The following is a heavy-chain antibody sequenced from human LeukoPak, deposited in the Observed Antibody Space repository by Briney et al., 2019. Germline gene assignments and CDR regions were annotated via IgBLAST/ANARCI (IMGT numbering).Heavy chain of an antibody. Sequence: ASVKVSCKASGYTFTGYYMHWVRQAPGQGLEWMGWINPNSGGTNYAQKFQGRVTMTRDTSISTAYMELSRLRSDDTAVYYCATLTDYYDSSGYRPWGQGTLVTVSS. CDR1: GYTFTGYY. D-gene: IGHD3-22*01. V-gene: IGHV1-2*02. CDR3: ATLTDYYDSSGYRP. J-gene: IGHJ5*02. CDR2: INPNSGGT.